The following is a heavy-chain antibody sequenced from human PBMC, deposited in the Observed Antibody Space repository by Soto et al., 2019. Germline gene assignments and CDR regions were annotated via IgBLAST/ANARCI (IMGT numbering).Heavy chain of an antibody. D-gene: IGHD4-4*01. J-gene: IGHJ6*02. CDR3: ATNYAYYYYYGMDV. Sequence: SETLSLPCTVSGGSISSSSYCWGWIRQPPGKGLEWIGSIYYSGSTYYNPSLKSRVTISVDTSKKQFSLKLSSVTAADTAVYYCATNYAYYYYYGMDVWGQGTTVTVSS. CDR1: GGSISSSSYC. V-gene: IGHV4-39*01. CDR2: IYYSGST.